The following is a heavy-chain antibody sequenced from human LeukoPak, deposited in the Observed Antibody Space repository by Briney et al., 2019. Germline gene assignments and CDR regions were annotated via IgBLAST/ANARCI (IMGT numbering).Heavy chain of an antibody. CDR2: ISWNSGSI. CDR1: GFTFDDYA. D-gene: IGHD6-13*01. V-gene: IGHV3-9*03. J-gene: IGHJ4*02. CDR3: PKGRESSSWDYFDS. Sequence: GGSLRLSCAASGFTFDDYAMHWVRQAPGKGLEWVSGISWNSGSIGYADSVKGRFTISRDNAKNSLYLQMNSLRAEDMALYYCPKGRESSSWDYFDSWGQGTLVTVSS.